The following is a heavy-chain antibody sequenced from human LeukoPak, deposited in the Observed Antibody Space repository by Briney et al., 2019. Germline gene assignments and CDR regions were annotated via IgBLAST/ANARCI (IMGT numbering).Heavy chain of an antibody. V-gene: IGHV1-18*01. CDR3: ARGEYCSGGSCYPNWFDP. J-gene: IGHJ5*02. CDR2: ISAYNGNT. CDR1: GYTFTSYG. D-gene: IGHD2-15*01. Sequence: ASVKVSCKASGYTFTSYGISWVRQAPGQGLEWMGWISAYNGNTNYAQKLQGRVTMTTDTSTSTAYMELRSLRSDDTAVYYCARGEYCSGGSCYPNWFDPWGQGTLVTVSS.